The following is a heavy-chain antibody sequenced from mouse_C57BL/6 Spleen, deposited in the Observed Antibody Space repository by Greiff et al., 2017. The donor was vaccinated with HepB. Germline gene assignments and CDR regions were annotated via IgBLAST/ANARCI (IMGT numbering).Heavy chain of an antibody. CDR2: IDPEDGDT. CDR3: TTQYYGSSPFAY. V-gene: IGHV14-1*01. J-gene: IGHJ3*01. CDR1: GFNIKDYY. D-gene: IGHD1-1*01. Sequence: EVQLQQSGAELVRPGASVKLSCTASGFNIKDYYMHWVKQRHEQGLEWIGRIDPEDGDTEYAPKFQGKATMTADTSSNTAYLQLSSLTSEDTAVYYCTTQYYGSSPFAYWGQGTLVTVSA.